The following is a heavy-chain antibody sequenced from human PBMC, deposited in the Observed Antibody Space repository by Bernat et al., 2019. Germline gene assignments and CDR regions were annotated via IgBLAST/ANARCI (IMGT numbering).Heavy chain of an antibody. D-gene: IGHD5-18*01. J-gene: IGHJ4*02. CDR3: ARSPTMVTFPRFDY. CDR2: VYHTGST. Sequence: QVQLQESGPGLVKPSETLSLTCTVSGGSISSYYWSWIRQPPGKGLDWIVYVYHTGSTNYNPSLKSRVTMSVDTSKNQFSLNLTAVTAADTAVYYCARSPTMVTFPRFDYWGQGTLVTVSS. V-gene: IGHV4-59*01. CDR1: GGSISSYY.